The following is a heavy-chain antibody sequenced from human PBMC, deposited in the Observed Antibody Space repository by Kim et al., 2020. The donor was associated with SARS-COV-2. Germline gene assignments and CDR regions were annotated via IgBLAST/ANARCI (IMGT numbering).Heavy chain of an antibody. V-gene: IGHV1-3*01. D-gene: IGHD1-26*01. J-gene: IGHJ4*02. CDR3: ARGGRWELGAFDY. CDR1: GYTFTSYA. Sequence: ASVKVSCKASGYTFTSYAMHWVRQAPGQRLEWMGWINAGNGNTKYSQKFQGRVTITRDTSASTAYMELSSLRSEDTAVYYCARGGRWELGAFDYWGQGTLVTVSS. CDR2: INAGNGNT.